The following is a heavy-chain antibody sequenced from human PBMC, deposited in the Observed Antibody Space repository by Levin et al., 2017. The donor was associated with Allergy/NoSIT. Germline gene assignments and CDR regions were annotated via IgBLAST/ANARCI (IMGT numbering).Heavy chain of an antibody. Sequence: SQTLSLTCTVSRGSLSTYYWAWIRQPPGKGQEWIGDIYYTGSTRYNPSLKSRVTISLDTSKNQFSLKLTSVTAADTAVYYCARDIRFSSGYYFDYWGQGTLVTVSS. CDR2: IYYTGST. D-gene: IGHD6-19*01. J-gene: IGHJ4*02. CDR3: ARDIRFSSGYYFDY. CDR1: RGSLSTYY. V-gene: IGHV4-59*01.